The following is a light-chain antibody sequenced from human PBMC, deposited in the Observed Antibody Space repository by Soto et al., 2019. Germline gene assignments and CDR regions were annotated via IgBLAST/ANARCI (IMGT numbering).Light chain of an antibody. Sequence: QSVLTQPASVSGAPGQAFTISCTGASSDVGAYEHVSWYQQHPGRAPKLILYDVNNRPSGVSNHFSGSKSGNTASLVISGLQANDEADYYCSSYSTTNILVFGSGTKVTVL. CDR3: SSYSTTNILV. V-gene: IGLV2-14*03. CDR2: DVN. CDR1: SSDVGAYEH. J-gene: IGLJ1*01.